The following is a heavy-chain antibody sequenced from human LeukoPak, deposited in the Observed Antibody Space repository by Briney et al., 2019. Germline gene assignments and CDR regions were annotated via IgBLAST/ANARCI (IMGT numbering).Heavy chain of an antibody. Sequence: PGGSLRLSCAASGSTFSSYAMSWVRQAPGKGLEWVSAIGGSGGSTYYADSVKGRFTISRDNSKNTLYLQMNSLRAEDTALYYCAKEAYSMLRGVADPWGQGTLVTVSS. V-gene: IGHV3-23*01. D-gene: IGHD3-10*01. CDR1: GSTFSSYA. CDR2: IGGSGGST. J-gene: IGHJ5*02. CDR3: AKEAYSMLRGVADP.